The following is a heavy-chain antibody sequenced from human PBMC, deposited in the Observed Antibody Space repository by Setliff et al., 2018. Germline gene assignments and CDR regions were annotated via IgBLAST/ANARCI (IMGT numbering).Heavy chain of an antibody. D-gene: IGHD3-3*01. CDR1: GISISSGHF. CDR2: IFHSGST. J-gene: IGHJ6*02. CDR3: ARDAKDDFWSGYLDYYGMDV. Sequence: SETLSLTCGVSGISISSGHFWGWIRQPPGKGLEWLGNIFHSGSTYYNPTLKSRVTISVDTSKNQFSLKLSSVTAADTAVYYCARDAKDDFWSGYLDYYGMDVWGQGTTVTVSS. V-gene: IGHV4-38-2*02.